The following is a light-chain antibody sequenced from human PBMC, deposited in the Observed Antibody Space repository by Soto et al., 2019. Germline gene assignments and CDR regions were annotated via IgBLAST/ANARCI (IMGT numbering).Light chain of an antibody. CDR3: QQYCSSPWS. CDR1: QSVSSSS. CDR2: GAS. Sequence: EIVLTQSPGTLSLSPGEIATLSCRASQSVSSSSLVWYQQKPGQAPRLLIYGASNRATGIPDRFSGSGSGTDFTLTISRLKPEDCAVYYCQQYCSSPWSFGQGTKVEIK. V-gene: IGKV3-20*01. J-gene: IGKJ1*01.